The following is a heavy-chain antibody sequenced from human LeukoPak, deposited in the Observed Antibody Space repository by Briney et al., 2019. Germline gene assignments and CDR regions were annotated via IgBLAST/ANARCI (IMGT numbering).Heavy chain of an antibody. J-gene: IGHJ4*02. Sequence: GGSLRLSCAASGFTFSSYAMSWVRQAPGKGLEWVSAISGSGGSTYYADSVKGRFTISRDNSKNTLYLQMNSLRAEDTAVYYCAKAPDYDVLTGASFDSWGQGALVTVSS. CDR1: GFTFSSYA. CDR3: AKAPDYDVLTGASFDS. V-gene: IGHV3-23*01. D-gene: IGHD3-9*01. CDR2: ISGSGGST.